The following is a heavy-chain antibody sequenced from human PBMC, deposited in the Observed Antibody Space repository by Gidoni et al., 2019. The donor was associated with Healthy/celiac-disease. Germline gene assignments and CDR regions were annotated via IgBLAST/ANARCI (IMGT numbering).Heavy chain of an antibody. D-gene: IGHD3-9*01. CDR1: GFTFSRCA. J-gene: IGHJ5*02. V-gene: IGHV3-23*01. Sequence: EVQRLESGGGLVQPGGSMRRYCAASGFTFSRCAMSWVGQAPGKGRGGVSAISGSGGSTNYADSLKGRFTSSRDNSKNTLYLQMNSLRAEDTAVYYCAKDGVRYFDWSQGNNWFDPWGQGTLVTVSS. CDR3: AKDGVRYFDWSQGNNWFDP. CDR2: ISGSGGST.